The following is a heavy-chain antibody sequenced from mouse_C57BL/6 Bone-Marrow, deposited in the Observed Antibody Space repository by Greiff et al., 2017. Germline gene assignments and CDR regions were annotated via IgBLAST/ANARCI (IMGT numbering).Heavy chain of an antibody. CDR1: GFTFSSYA. J-gene: IGHJ1*03. CDR3: TRYYYGSSHWYFDV. Sequence: EVMLVESGEGLVKPGGSLKLSCAASGFTFSSYAMSWVRQTPEKRLEWVAYISSGGDYIYYADTVKGRFTISRDNARNTLYLQMSSLKSEDTAMYYCTRYYYGSSHWYFDVWGTGTTVTGSS. CDR2: ISSGGDYI. D-gene: IGHD1-1*01. V-gene: IGHV5-9-1*02.